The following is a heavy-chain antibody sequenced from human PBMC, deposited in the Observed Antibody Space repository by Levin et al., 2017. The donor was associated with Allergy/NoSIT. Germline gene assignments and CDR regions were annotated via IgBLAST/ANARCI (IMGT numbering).Heavy chain of an antibody. J-gene: IGHJ6*03. Sequence: GESLKISCAASGFTFSNFGMHWVRQAPGKGLEWVAVIWYDGNNKYYADSVKGRFTISRDNSNNTLFLQMNSLRAEDTGLYYCARDKVPFDYYYYMDVWGTGTTVTVSS. CDR2: IWYDGNNK. D-gene: IGHD3-3*01. V-gene: IGHV3-33*01. CDR1: GFTFSNFG. CDR3: ARDKVPFDYYYYMDV.